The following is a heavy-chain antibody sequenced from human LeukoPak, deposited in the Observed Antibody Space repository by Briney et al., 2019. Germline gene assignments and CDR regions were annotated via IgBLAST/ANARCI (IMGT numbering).Heavy chain of an antibody. D-gene: IGHD2-15*01. CDR2: INHSGST. CDR1: GGSFSGYY. J-gene: IGHJ4*02. CDR3: ARGPPALGDY. V-gene: IGHV4-34*01. Sequence: PSETLSLTCAVYGGSFSGYYWSWIRQPPGKGLEWIGEINHSGSTNYNSSLKSRVTISVDTSKNQFSLKLSSVTAADTAVYYCARGPPALGDYWGQGTLVTVSS.